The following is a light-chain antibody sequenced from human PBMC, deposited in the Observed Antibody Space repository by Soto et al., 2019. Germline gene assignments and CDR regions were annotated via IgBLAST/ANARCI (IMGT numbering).Light chain of an antibody. CDR3: QKYNSAPHT. J-gene: IGKJ2*01. V-gene: IGKV1-27*01. CDR2: AAS. Sequence: DIQMTQSPSSLSASVGDRVTITCRASQGLSNYLAWYQQKPGKVPKLLIYAASTLQSGVPSRFSGSGSGTDFTLTISSRQPEDVATYYCQKYNSAPHTFGHGTKLEIK. CDR1: QGLSNY.